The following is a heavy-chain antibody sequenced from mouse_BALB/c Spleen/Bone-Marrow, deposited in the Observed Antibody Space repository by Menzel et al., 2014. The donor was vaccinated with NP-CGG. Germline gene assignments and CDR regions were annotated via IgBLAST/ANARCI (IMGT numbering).Heavy chain of an antibody. V-gene: IGHV1-84*02. CDR3: ARILYWYFDV. CDR1: GYTFIDYY. J-gene: IGHJ1*01. Sequence: VHLVESGPELVKPGASVKVSCKASGYTFIDYYINWVKQKPGQGLEWIGWIYPGSGTKYNEKFKGKATLTVDTSSSTAYMQLSSLTSEDTAVYFCARILYWYFDVWGAGTTVTVSS. CDR2: IYPGSGT.